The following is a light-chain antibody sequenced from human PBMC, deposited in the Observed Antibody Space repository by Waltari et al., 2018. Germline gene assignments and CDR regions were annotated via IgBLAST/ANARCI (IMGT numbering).Light chain of an antibody. J-gene: IGKJ1*01. Sequence: EIVLTQSPGTLSLSPGERATLSCRASQSVTSNYLAWYQQTPGQAPRPLVYRASSRFTGIPDRFSGSGSGTEFSLTISRVEPEDFAVYYCQQLGSSPWTFGQGTRIEIK. CDR1: QSVTSNY. CDR3: QQLGSSPWT. V-gene: IGKV3-20*01. CDR2: RAS.